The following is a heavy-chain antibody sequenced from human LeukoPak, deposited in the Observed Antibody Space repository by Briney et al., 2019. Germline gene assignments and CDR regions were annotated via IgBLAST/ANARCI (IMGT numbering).Heavy chain of an antibody. V-gene: IGHV3-48*01. D-gene: IGHD3-3*01. CDR2: ISSSSSTI. J-gene: IGHJ6*02. CDR3: ARFPYDFWSGYYTSDYYYYGMDV. Sequence: PGGSLRLSCAASGFTFSSYSMNWVRQAPGKGLEWVSYISSSSSTIYYADSVKGRFTISRDNSKNTLYLQMNSLRAEDTAVYYCARFPYDFWSGYYTSDYYYYGMDVWGQGTTVTVSS. CDR1: GFTFSSYS.